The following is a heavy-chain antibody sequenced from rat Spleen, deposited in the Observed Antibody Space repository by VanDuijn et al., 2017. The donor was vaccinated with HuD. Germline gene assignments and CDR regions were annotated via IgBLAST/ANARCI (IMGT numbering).Heavy chain of an antibody. CDR1: GFTFSDYN. J-gene: IGHJ1*01. Sequence: EVQLVESGGGLVQPGRSLKLSCAASGFTFSDYNMAWVRPAPKKGLEWVATIIYDGSRTYYRDSVKGRFTISRDNAKNTQYLQMDRLRSEDTATYYCVTETTSRDYWYFDFWGPGTMVTVSS. CDR3: VTETTSRDYWYFDF. CDR2: IIYDGSRT. D-gene: IGHD1-11*01. V-gene: IGHV5S10*01.